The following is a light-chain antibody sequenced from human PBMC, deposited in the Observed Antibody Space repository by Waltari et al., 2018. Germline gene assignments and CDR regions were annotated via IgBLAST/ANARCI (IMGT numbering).Light chain of an antibody. CDR3: QQRRNWPLT. CDR1: QSVNWY. Sequence: EIVLTQSPATLSLSPGERATLSCRASQSVNWYLAWYQQRPGQAPRLLIYDTSNMANGIPARFSGSGSETDFTLTLSSLEPEDSAVYYCQQRRNWPLTFGGGTKVEIK. CDR2: DTS. J-gene: IGKJ4*01. V-gene: IGKV3-11*01.